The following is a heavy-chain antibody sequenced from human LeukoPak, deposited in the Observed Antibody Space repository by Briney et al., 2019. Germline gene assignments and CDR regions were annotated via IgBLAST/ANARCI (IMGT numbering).Heavy chain of an antibody. J-gene: IGHJ5*02. D-gene: IGHD2-15*01. Sequence: APVKVSCKASGGTFSSYAISWVRQAPGQGLEWMGGIIPIFGTANYAQKFQGRVTITADESTSTAYMELSSLRSEDTAVYYCARDGDCSGGSCQPDPWGQGTLVTVSS. CDR3: ARDGDCSGGSCQPDP. CDR2: IIPIFGTA. V-gene: IGHV1-69*01. CDR1: GGTFSSYA.